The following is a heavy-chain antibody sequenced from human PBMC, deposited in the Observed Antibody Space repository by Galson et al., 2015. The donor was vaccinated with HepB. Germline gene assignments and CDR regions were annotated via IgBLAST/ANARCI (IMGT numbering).Heavy chain of an antibody. CDR2: IYSSGDT. V-gene: IGHV4-39*01. J-gene: IGHJ4*02. D-gene: IGHD3-22*01. CDR3: VAGDYETSGAFLY. Sequence: TLSLTCTVSGGSVSNSFYYWGWIRQPPGKGLEWIGSIYSSGDTYYNPSLKSRVTIFVDTSKNQFSLNLTSVIAADTAIYYCVAGDYETSGAFLYWGQGTLVTVSS. CDR1: GGSVSNSFYY.